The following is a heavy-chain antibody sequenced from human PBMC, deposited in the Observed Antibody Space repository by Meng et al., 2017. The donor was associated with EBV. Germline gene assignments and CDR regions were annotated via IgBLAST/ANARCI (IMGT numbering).Heavy chain of an antibody. CDR2: MNPNSGNT. CDR1: GYTFTSYD. J-gene: IGHJ5*02. CDR3: ARGPYYYDSSGYYYGEFDP. D-gene: IGHD3-22*01. V-gene: IGHV1-8*01. Sequence: QVLLGQSGAEVTKPGAPGKVPCNASGYTFTSYDISWVRQATGQGLGLMGWMNPNSGNTGYAQKFQGRVTMTRNTSISTAYMELSSLRSEDTAVYYCARGPYYYDSSGYYYGEFDPWGQGTLVTVSS.